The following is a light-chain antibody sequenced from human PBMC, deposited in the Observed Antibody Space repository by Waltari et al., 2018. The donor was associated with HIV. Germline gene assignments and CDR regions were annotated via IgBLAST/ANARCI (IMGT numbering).Light chain of an antibody. V-gene: IGLV3-10*01. J-gene: IGLJ2*01. CDR1: ALPKKY. Sequence: SYELTQPPSVSVSPGQTARITCSGVALPKKYAYWYQQKSGQAPGLVIYEDSKRPSWIPERFSGSSSGTMATLTISGAQVEDEADYYCYSTDSSGNHRVFGGGTKLTVL. CDR2: EDS. CDR3: YSTDSSGNHRV.